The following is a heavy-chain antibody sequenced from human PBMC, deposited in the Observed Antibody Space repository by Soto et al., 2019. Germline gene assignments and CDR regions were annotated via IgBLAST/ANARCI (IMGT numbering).Heavy chain of an antibody. D-gene: IGHD3-10*01. CDR3: ARGSMVLGIISFDY. J-gene: IGHJ4*02. CDR2: INPNSGGT. CDR1: GYTFTGYC. Sequence: QVQLVQSGAEVKKPGASVKVSCKASGYTFTGYCMYWVRQAPGQGLEWMGWINPNSGGTNYAQKFQGWVTMTRDTSISTAYMELTRLTPDDTAVYYCARGSMVLGIISFDYWGQGTLVTVSS. V-gene: IGHV1-2*04.